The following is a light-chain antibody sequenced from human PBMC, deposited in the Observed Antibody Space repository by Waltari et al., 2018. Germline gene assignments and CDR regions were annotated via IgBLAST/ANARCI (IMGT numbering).Light chain of an antibody. V-gene: IGLV2-23*02. CDR3: LSYTTRISFV. CDR1: SNDIGNSNH. Sequence: QPALTQPASVSGSPGQSITISCTGSSNDIGNSNHVCWYQQHPGKAPRLLISEVPERPSGVSDRFSGSKSGNTASLTISGLQAEDEADYYCLSYTTRISFVFGGGTKLSVL. CDR2: EVP. J-gene: IGLJ2*01.